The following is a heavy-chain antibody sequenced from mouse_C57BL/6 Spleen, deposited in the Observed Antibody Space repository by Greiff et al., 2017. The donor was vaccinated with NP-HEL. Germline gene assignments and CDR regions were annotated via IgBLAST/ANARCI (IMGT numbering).Heavy chain of an antibody. J-gene: IGHJ2*01. CDR3: ARTTVEYYFDY. CDR2: IYPGDGDT. CDR1: GYAFSSSW. V-gene: IGHV1-82*01. D-gene: IGHD1-1*01. Sequence: QVQLKQSGPELVKPGASVKISCKASGYAFSSSWMNWVKQRPGKGLEWIGRIYPGDGDTNYNVKFKGKATLTADKSSSTAYMQLSSLTSEDSAVYFCARTTVEYYFDYWGQGTTLTVSS.